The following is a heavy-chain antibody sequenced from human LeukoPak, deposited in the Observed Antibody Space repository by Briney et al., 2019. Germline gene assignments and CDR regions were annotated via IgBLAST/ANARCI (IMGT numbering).Heavy chain of an antibody. CDR2: IYYSGST. J-gene: IGHJ4*02. D-gene: IGHD2-15*01. CDR1: GGSISSHY. V-gene: IGHV4-59*11. CDR3: ARHTLLPYSYYFDY. Sequence: SETLSLTCTISGGSISSHYWSWIRQPPGKGLEWIGNIYYSGSTNYNPSLKSRITISVDTSKNQFSLRLSSVTAADTAVYYCARHTLLPYSYYFDYWGQGTLAIVSS.